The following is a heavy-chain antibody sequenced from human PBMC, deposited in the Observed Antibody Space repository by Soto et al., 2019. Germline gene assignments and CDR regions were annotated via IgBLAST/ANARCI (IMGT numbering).Heavy chain of an antibody. CDR3: AKNSGWFNT. Sequence: GGSLRLSCAASGFPFSTTDMSWVRQAPGKGLEWVSTIDGSGETTHYADSVEGRFTISGDNSQNTVYLQMNSLRGDDTALYYCAKNSGWFNTWGQGALVTVSS. CDR2: IDGSGETT. V-gene: IGHV3-23*01. J-gene: IGHJ5*02. D-gene: IGHD3-10*01. CDR1: GFPFSTTD.